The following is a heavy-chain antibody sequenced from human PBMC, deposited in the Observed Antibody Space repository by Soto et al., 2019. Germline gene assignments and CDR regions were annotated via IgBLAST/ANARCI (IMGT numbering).Heavy chain of an antibody. D-gene: IGHD6-19*01. J-gene: IGHJ3*02. Sequence: QVQLVQSGAEVKKPGSSVKVSCKASGGTFSSYAISWVRQAPGQGLEWMGGIIPIFGTANYAQKLQGRVTMTTDTSTSTAYMELRSLRSDDTAVYYCARDTDWLVQNAFDIWGQGTMVTVSS. CDR2: IIPIFGTA. CDR1: GGTFSSYA. CDR3: ARDTDWLVQNAFDI. V-gene: IGHV1-69*06.